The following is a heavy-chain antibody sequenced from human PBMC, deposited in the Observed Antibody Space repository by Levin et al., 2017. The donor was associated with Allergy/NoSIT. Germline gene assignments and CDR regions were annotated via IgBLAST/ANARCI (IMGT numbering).Heavy chain of an antibody. CDR1: GYTFADYY. D-gene: IGHD1-14*01. CDR2: INPSSGTT. J-gene: IGHJ4*02. Sequence: ASVKVSCKASGYTFADYYLHWVRQAPGQGLEWMGIINPSSGTTVYAQKFKGRVTMTRDTSTSTVYMELSSLRSEDTATYYCARAPRRAELDYWGQGTLVTVSS. V-gene: IGHV1-46*01. CDR3: ARAPRRAELDY.